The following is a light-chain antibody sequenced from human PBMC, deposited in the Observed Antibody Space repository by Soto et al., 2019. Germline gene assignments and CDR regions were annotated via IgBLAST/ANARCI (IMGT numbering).Light chain of an antibody. Sequence: QSILTQPPSVSGAPGQRVTISCTGSRSNIGATYGVHWYQQLPGTAPKLLIYGNTNRPSGVPDRFSGSKSGTSASLVITGLQAEDEADYYGQSYDSSLSGSVFGGGTKLTVL. CDR1: RSNIGATYG. CDR3: QSYDSSLSGSV. CDR2: GNT. J-gene: IGLJ2*01. V-gene: IGLV1-40*01.